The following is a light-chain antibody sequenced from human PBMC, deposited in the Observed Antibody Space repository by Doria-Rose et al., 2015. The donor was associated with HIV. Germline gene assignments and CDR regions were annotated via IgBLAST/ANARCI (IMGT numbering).Light chain of an antibody. V-gene: IGKV1-13*02. CDR1: QGVSIA. Sequence: IQVTQSPSSLSASVGDRGTITCRASQGVSIALAWYQLKPGKTPKLLIYDASTLGSGVPSRFSGSGSGTDFTLTISSLQPEDFATYCCQQFNSYPHTFGPGTKVDVK. J-gene: IGKJ3*01. CDR2: DAS. CDR3: QQFNSYPHT.